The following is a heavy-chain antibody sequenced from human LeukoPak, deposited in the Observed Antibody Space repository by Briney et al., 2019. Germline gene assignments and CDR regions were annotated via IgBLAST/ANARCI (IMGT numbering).Heavy chain of an antibody. J-gene: IGHJ3*02. CDR2: MNPNSGNT. CDR3: ARAIAAAEDAFDI. D-gene: IGHD6-13*01. CDR1: GYTFTSYD. V-gene: IGHV1-8*02. Sequence: RASVKVSCKASGYTFTSYDINWVRQATGQGLEWMGWMNPNSGNTGYAQKFQGRVTMTRDMSTSTVYMELSSLRSEDTAVYYCARAIAAAEDAFDIWGQGTMVTVSS.